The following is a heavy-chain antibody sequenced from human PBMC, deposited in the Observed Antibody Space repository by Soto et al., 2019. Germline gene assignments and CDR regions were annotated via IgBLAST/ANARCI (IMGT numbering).Heavy chain of an antibody. CDR1: GGSISSYY. V-gene: IGHV4-59*08. Sequence: QVQLQESGPGLVKPSETLSLTCTVSGGSISSYYWSWIRQPPGKGLEWIGYIYYSGSTNYNPSLKSRVTISVDTSKNQFSLKLSSVTAADTAVYYCARLRSDYGDYAEYYYYYMDVWGKGTTVTVSS. CDR2: IYYSGST. D-gene: IGHD4-17*01. CDR3: ARLRSDYGDYAEYYYYYMDV. J-gene: IGHJ6*03.